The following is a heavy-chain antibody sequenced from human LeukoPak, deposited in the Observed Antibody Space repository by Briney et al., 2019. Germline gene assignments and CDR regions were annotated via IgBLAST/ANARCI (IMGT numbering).Heavy chain of an antibody. J-gene: IGHJ3*02. Sequence: PGGSLRLSCAASGFTFSRYWMHWVGQAPGKGLLWVSRINSDGSSTYYADSVKGRFTTSRDNAKNALHLQMNSLTAEDTAVYYCVLDLFSSFAFDIWGQGTMVTVSS. D-gene: IGHD3/OR15-3a*01. V-gene: IGHV3-74*01. CDR2: INSDGSST. CDR3: VLDLFSSFAFDI. CDR1: GFTFSRYW.